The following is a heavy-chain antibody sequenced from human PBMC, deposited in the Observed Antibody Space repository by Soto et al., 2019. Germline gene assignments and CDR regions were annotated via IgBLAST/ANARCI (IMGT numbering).Heavy chain of an antibody. V-gene: IGHV6-1*01. CDR1: GDSVYSNSAA. J-gene: IGHJ6*02. Sequence: SQTLSLTCAISGDSVYSNSAAWNWIRQSPSRGLEWLGRTYYRSKWYNDYAVSVKSRITINPDTSKNQFSLQLNSVTPEDTAVYYCAREGQQQLVGREKYYYYYGMDVWGQGTTVTVSS. CDR3: AREGQQQLVGREKYYYYYGMDV. D-gene: IGHD6-13*01. CDR2: TYYRSKWYN.